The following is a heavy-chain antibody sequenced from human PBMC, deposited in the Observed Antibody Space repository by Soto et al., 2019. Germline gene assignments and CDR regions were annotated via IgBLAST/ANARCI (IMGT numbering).Heavy chain of an antibody. CDR3: AKVLRDSYSSGCYFQH. D-gene: IGHD6-19*01. Sequence: GGSLRLSCAASGFTFSRYAMSWVRQAPGKGLEWVSAISGSGGSTYYADSGKDRYTISRDNSKNTLYLQMNRLRAEDTAVYYCAKVLRDSYSSGCYFQHWGEGTLVTVSS. V-gene: IGHV3-23*01. J-gene: IGHJ1*01. CDR1: GFTFSRYA. CDR2: ISGSGGST.